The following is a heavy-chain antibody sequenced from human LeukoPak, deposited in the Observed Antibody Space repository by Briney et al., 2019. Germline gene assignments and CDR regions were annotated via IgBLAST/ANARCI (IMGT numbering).Heavy chain of an antibody. J-gene: IGHJ4*02. CDR2: IYPGDSDT. Sequence: GESLKISCKGSGYSFTSYWIGWVRQMPGKGLEWMGIIYPGDSDTRYSPSVQGQVTISADKSISTAYLQWSSLKASDTAMYYCARRKRRYDFWSGYYAFDYWGQGTLVTVSS. V-gene: IGHV5-51*01. D-gene: IGHD3-3*01. CDR1: GYSFTSYW. CDR3: ARRKRRYDFWSGYYAFDY.